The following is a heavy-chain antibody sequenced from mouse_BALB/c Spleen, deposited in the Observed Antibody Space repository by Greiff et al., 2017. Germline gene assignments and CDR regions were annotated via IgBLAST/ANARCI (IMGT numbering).Heavy chain of an antibody. V-gene: IGHV1-69*02. CDR1: GYTFTSYW. CDR2: IDPSDSYT. CDR3: ARGGDYDGNAMDY. Sequence: QVQLKQPGAELVKPGASVKLSCKASGYTFTSYWMHWVKQRPGQGLEWIGEIDPSDSYTNYNQKFKGKATLTVDKSSSTAYMQLSSLTSEDSAVYYCARGGDYDGNAMDYWGQGTSVTVSS. J-gene: IGHJ4*01. D-gene: IGHD2-4*01.